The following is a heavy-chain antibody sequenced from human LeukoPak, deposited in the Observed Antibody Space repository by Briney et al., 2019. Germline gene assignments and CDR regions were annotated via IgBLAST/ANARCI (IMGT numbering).Heavy chain of an antibody. CDR3: IAHFPYFYGFDV. CDR2: IKSEGEGAKT. CDR1: GFTIGTAW. J-gene: IGHJ6*04. V-gene: IGHV3-15*01. D-gene: IGHD3-3*02. Sequence: PGVSLRLSCVSSGFTIGTAWMSWVRQAPGKGLEWLGHIKSEGEGAKTDYAAPAKGRFAISRDDSKNMIYLQMSSLKIDDTAIYYCIAHFPYFYGFDVWGKGTTVTVSS.